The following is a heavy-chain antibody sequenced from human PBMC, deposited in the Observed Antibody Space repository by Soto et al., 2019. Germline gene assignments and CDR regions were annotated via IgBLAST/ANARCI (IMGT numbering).Heavy chain of an antibody. V-gene: IGHV4-59*01. CDR1: VDSMSLYY. D-gene: IGHD6-13*01. J-gene: IGHJ4*02. Sequence: PSETLSLTCTVSVDSMSLYYWSWFRQPPGKGLEWIGYIYYDGSTNYNPSLKSRVTISVDTSKNQFSLKLNSLTAADTAVYFCARHYSSAWYKVDSWGQGTLVTVSS. CDR2: IYYDGST. CDR3: ARHYSSAWYKVDS.